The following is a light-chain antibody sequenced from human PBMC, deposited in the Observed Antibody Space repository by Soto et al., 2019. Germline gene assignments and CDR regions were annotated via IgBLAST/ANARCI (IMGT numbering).Light chain of an antibody. J-gene: IGLJ2*01. Sequence: QSALTQPASVSGSPGQSITISCTGTSSDVGGYKYVSWYQQHPGKAPKLMIYDVSNRPSGVSNRFSGSKSGNTASLTISGLQAEDEADYYCSSYTSSVTYVVFGGGTKLTVL. CDR2: DVS. CDR1: SSDVGGYKY. V-gene: IGLV2-14*01. CDR3: SSYTSSVTYVV.